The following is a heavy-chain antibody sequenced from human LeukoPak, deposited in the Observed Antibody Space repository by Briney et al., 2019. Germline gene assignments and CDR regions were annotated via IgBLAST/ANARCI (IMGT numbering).Heavy chain of an antibody. CDR1: GFTFSSYS. Sequence: PGGSLRLSCAASGFTFSSYSMNWVRQAPGKGLEWLSYISSSGSTIYYAGSVKGRFTISRDNSKNTLYLQMTSLRAEDTAVYYCAKGLRGYNYGYYFDSWGQGTLVTVSS. D-gene: IGHD5-18*01. J-gene: IGHJ4*02. CDR2: ISSSGSTI. V-gene: IGHV3-48*01. CDR3: AKGLRGYNYGYYFDS.